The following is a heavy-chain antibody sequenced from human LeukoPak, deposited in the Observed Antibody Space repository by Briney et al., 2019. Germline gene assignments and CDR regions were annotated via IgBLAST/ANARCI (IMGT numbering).Heavy chain of an antibody. CDR2: IGGSGATT. CDR1: GFTFSTYG. V-gene: IGHV3-23*01. Sequence: GGSLRLSCAASGFTFSTYGMNWVRQAPGKGLEWVSAIGGSGATTYYADSVKGRFTVSRDNSKNTLYLQMNSLRAEDTAVYYCAKDDQSYPWGQGTLVTVSS. J-gene: IGHJ5*02. CDR3: AKDDQSYP.